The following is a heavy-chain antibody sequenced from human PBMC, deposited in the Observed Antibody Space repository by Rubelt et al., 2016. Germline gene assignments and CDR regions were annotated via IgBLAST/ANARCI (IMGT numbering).Heavy chain of an antibody. J-gene: IGHJ4*02. CDR2: IYNSETT. CDR1: GGSISRGGYY. D-gene: IGHD1-26*01. V-gene: IGHV4-31*03. Sequence: QVQLQESGPGLVKPSQTLSLTCTVSGGSISRGGYYWSWIRHHPGKGLEWIGYIYNSETTYYNPSLKSRVTISVDTSKNQFSLKLSSVTAADTAVYYCAREEGATKDWGQGTLVTVSS. CDR3: AREEGATKD.